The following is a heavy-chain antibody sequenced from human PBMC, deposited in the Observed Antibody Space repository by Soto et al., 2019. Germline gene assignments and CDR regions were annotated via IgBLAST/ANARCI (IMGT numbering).Heavy chain of an antibody. J-gene: IGHJ5*02. D-gene: IGHD6-13*01. CDR1: GYSFTTYA. Sequence: QVQLVQSGAEDKKPGASVKVSCKASGYSFTTYAIHWVRQAPGQRLEWMGWINTANSNTKYSQKFLGRVAITRNTYATTVYLELSSLRREDTAVYYCARRRYNSSFSTGFDPWGQGTLVTVSS. V-gene: IGHV1-3*04. CDR2: INTANSNT. CDR3: ARRRYNSSFSTGFDP.